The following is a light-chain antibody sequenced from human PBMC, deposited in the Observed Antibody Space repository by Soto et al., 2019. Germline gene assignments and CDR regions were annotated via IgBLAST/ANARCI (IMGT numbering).Light chain of an antibody. CDR2: DVN. CDR3: CSYAGSYSWV. V-gene: IGLV2-11*01. Sequence: QSALTQPRSVSASPGQSVTISCTGTSSDVGSYKSISWYQQYPGKAPKLMIYDVNKRPSGVPDRFSGSKSGNTASLTISWIQDEDESDYYCCSYAGSYSWVFGGGTKLTVL. CDR1: SSDVGSYKS. J-gene: IGLJ3*02.